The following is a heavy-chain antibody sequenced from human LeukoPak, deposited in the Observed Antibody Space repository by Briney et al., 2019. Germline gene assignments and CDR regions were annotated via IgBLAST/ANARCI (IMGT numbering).Heavy chain of an antibody. Sequence: ASVKVSCKASGYTFTSYGISWVRQAPGQGLEWMGWISAYSGNTNYAQKLQGRVTMTTDTSTSTAYMERRSLRSDDTAVYYCARDQGYYYGLGSYYNVGRDWFDPWGQGTLVTVSS. D-gene: IGHD3-10*01. CDR3: ARDQGYYYGLGSYYNVGRDWFDP. J-gene: IGHJ5*02. CDR2: ISAYSGNT. CDR1: GYTFTSYG. V-gene: IGHV1-18*04.